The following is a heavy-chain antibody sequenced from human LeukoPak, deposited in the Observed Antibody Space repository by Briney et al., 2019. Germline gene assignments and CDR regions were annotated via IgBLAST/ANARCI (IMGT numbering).Heavy chain of an antibody. CDR3: ARGEVSITAPVAFYYYMDV. V-gene: IGHV3-33*08. D-gene: IGHD3-3*01. J-gene: IGHJ6*03. CDR1: GFTFSSYG. CDR2: IWYDGSNK. Sequence: GGSLRLSCVASGFTFSSYGMNWIRQAPGKGLEWVADIWYDGSNKYYADSVKGRFTISRDNSKNSLYLQMNSLRAEDTAVYYCARGEVSITAPVAFYYYMDVWGKGATVTVS.